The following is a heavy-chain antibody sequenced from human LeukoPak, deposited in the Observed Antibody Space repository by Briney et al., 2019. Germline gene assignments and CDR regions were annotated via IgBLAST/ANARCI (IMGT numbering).Heavy chain of an antibody. Sequence: PSETLSLTCTVSGGSITSYYWSWIRQPPGKGLEWIGYIYYSGSTKYNPSLKSRVTISVHTSKNQFSLKLSSVTAADTAVYYCARRLSVTPYFDYWGQGSLVTVSS. CDR1: GGSITSYY. CDR3: ARRLSVTPYFDY. V-gene: IGHV4-59*01. CDR2: IYYSGST. D-gene: IGHD4-17*01. J-gene: IGHJ4*02.